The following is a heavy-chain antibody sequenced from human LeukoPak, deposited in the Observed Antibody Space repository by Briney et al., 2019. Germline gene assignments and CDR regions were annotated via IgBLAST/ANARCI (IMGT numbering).Heavy chain of an antibody. V-gene: IGHV3-74*01. Sequence: GGSLRLSCAASGFTFSSYWMHWVRQAPGKGLVWVSRINTDGSSTSYADSVKGRFTISRDNSRNTLYLQMNSLRAEDAAVYSCAKDDHGGSGWRDYYDYWSQGTLVTVSS. CDR3: AKDDHGGSGWRDYYDY. CDR1: GFTFSSYW. CDR2: INTDGSST. J-gene: IGHJ4*02. D-gene: IGHD6-19*01.